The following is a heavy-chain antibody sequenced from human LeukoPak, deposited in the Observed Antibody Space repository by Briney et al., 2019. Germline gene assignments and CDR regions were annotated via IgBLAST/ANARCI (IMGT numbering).Heavy chain of an antibody. CDR2: IYPGDSET. CDR3: ARRSYCGGDCYSDY. V-gene: IGHV5-51*01. D-gene: IGHD2-21*02. Sequence: GESLKISCEASGYRFTNYWIAWVRQMPGKGLEWMGIIYPGDSETKYSPSFQGQVTISADKSISTAYLQWSSLKASDTAMYYCARRSYCGGDCYSDYWGQGTLVTVSS. J-gene: IGHJ4*02. CDR1: GYRFTNYW.